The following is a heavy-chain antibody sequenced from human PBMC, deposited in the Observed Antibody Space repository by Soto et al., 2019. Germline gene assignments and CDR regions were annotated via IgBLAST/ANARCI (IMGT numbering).Heavy chain of an antibody. CDR2: IYYSGST. Sequence: SETLSLTCTVSGGSISSGGYDWSWIRQHPGKGLEWIGYIYYSGSTYYNPSLKSRVTISVDTSKNQFSLKLSSVTAADTAVYYCARENVPAAALTVGMDVWGQGTTVTVS. D-gene: IGHD2-2*01. CDR1: GGSISSGGYD. V-gene: IGHV4-31*03. CDR3: ARENVPAAALTVGMDV. J-gene: IGHJ6*02.